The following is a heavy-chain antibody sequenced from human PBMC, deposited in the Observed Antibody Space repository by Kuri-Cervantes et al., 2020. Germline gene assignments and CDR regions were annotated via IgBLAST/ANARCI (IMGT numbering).Heavy chain of an antibody. CDR3: ARATGGVDY. V-gene: IGHV4-34*01. Sequence: SQTLSLTCAVYGGSFSGYYWSWIRQPPGKGLEWIGEIKHSGSTNYNPSLKSRVTISVDTSKNQFSLKLSSVTAADTAVYYCARATGGVDYWGQGTLVTVSS. CDR1: GGSFSGYY. CDR2: IKHSGST. J-gene: IGHJ4*02. D-gene: IGHD1-1*01.